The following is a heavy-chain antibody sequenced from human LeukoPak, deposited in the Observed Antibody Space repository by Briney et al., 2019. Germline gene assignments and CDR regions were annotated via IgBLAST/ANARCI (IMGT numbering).Heavy chain of an antibody. CDR3: ARGRGDFDY. D-gene: IGHD3-16*01. CDR2: IYYSGST. J-gene: IGHJ4*02. V-gene: IGHV4-59*01. CDR1: GGSISSYY. Sequence: SETLSLTCTVSGGSISSYYWSWIRQPPGKGLEWIGYIYYSGSTNYNPSLKSRVTISVDTSKNQFSLKLSTVTAADTAVYYCARGRGDFDYWGQGTLVTVSS.